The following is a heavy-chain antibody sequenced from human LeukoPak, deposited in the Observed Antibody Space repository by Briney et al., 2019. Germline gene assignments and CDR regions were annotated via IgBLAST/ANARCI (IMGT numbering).Heavy chain of an antibody. D-gene: IGHD3-9*01. CDR2: INPNSGGT. CDR1: GYTFTGYY. Sequence: VSVKVSCKASGYTFTGYYMHWVRQAPGQGLEWMGWINPNSGGTNYAQKFQGRVTMTRDTSISTAYMELSRLRSDDTAVYYCARDTYDILTGYYGHFQHWGQGTLVTVSS. V-gene: IGHV1-2*02. CDR3: ARDTYDILTGYYGHFQH. J-gene: IGHJ1*01.